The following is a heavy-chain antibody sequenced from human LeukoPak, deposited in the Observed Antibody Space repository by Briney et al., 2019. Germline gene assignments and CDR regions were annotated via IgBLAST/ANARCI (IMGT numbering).Heavy chain of an antibody. J-gene: IGHJ4*02. CDR3: ASSSPSEDFDWLFDY. Sequence: PGGSLRLSCAASGFIFSNYPMHWVRQAPGKGLEWVSAISGSGGSTYYADSVKGRFTISRDNSKNTLYLQMNSLRAEDTAVYYCASSSPSEDFDWLFDYRGQGTLVTVSS. CDR1: GFIFSNYP. D-gene: IGHD3-9*01. V-gene: IGHV3-23*01. CDR2: ISGSGGST.